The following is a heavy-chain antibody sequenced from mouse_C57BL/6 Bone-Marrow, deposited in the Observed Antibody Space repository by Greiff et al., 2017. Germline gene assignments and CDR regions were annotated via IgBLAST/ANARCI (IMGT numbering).Heavy chain of an antibody. CDR1: GYTFTSYG. D-gene: IGHD1-1*01. CDR2: IYPRSGNT. V-gene: IGHV1-81*01. Sequence: QVQLQQSGAELARPGASVKLSCKASGYTFTSYGISWVKQRPGLGLEWIGEIYPRSGNTYYNEKFKGKATLTADKSSSTAYMELRSLTSEDSAVYFCARKGKLLRYQLQDYFDYWGQGTTLTVSS. CDR3: ARKGKLLRYQLQDYFDY. J-gene: IGHJ2*01.